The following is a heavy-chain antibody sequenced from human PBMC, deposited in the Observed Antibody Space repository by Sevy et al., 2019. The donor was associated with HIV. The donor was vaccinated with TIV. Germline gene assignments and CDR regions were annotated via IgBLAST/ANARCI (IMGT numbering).Heavy chain of an antibody. CDR3: AKDVLPGIAVAAPPGEIDY. V-gene: IGHV3-43*01. D-gene: IGHD6-19*01. J-gene: IGHJ4*02. CDR1: GFTFDDYT. CDR2: ISWDGGST. Sequence: GGSLRLSCAASGFTFDDYTMHWVRQAPGKGLEWVSLISWDGGSTYYADSVKGRFTISRDNSKNSLYLQMNSLRTEDTALYYCAKDVLPGIAVAAPPGEIDYWGRGTLVTVSS.